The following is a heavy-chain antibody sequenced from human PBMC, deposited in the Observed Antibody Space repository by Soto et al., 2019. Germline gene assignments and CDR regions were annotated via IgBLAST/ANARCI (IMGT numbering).Heavy chain of an antibody. V-gene: IGHV3-11*01. CDR2: ISNSGRTL. CDR1: GFTFSDYY. J-gene: IGHJ4*02. D-gene: IGHD6-6*01. CDR3: ARDLVAVSGGVYSSSSGGYFFDF. Sequence: QVQLVESGGGLVKPGGSLRLSCAASGFTFSDYYMSWIRQAPGKGLEWVSYISNSGRTLYYADSMKGRCTISRDNAKNSLYLQISSLRSEDTAVYYCARDLVAVSGGVYSSSSGGYFFDFWGQGTLVTVSS.